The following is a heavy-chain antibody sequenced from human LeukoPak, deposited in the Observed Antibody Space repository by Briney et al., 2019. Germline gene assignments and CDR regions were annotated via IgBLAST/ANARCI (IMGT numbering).Heavy chain of an antibody. V-gene: IGHV4-59*08. CDR1: AGSVSSYY. CDR2: THNSGST. Sequence: SETLSVTCTVSAGSVSSYYWSWIRQSPGNGLEWIGYTHNSGSTNYNPSLKSRVTISVDTSKNQFSLKLSSVTAADTAVYYCARHVREYGSLASWGQGTLVTVSS. D-gene: IGHD6-6*01. CDR3: ARHVREYGSLAS. J-gene: IGHJ5*02.